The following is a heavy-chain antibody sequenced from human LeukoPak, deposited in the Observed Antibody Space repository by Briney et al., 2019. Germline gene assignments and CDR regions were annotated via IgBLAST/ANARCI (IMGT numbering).Heavy chain of an antibody. J-gene: IGHJ1*01. CDR1: GGSISSYY. Sequence: SETLSLTCTVSGGSISSYYWSWIRQPPGKGLEWIGYIYYSGSTNYNPSLKSRVTISVDTSKNQSSLKLSSVTAADTAVYYCVRDHYYDSSGYTFRHWGQGTLVTVSA. V-gene: IGHV4-59*01. CDR3: VRDHYYDSSGYTFRH. D-gene: IGHD3-22*01. CDR2: IYYSGST.